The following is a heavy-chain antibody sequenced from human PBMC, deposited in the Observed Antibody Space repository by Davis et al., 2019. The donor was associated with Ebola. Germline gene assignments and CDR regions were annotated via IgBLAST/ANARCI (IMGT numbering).Heavy chain of an antibody. Sequence: GESLKISCAASGFNFRKYWLHWVRQAPGKGLEWVSCISSSSSYIYYADSVKGRFTISRDNAKNSLYLQMNSLRAEDTAVYYCARGKDYYDSNGAFDIWGQGAMVTVSS. D-gene: IGHD3-22*01. CDR1: GFNFRKYW. J-gene: IGHJ3*02. CDR2: ISSSSSYI. V-gene: IGHV3-21*01. CDR3: ARGKDYYDSNGAFDI.